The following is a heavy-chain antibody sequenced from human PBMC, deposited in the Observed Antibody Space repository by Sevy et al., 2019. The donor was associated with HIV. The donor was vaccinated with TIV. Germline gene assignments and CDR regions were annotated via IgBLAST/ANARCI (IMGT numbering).Heavy chain of an antibody. CDR2: ISRTSTTT. J-gene: IGHJ5*02. Sequence: GGSLRLSCKASGFTFSTYSMHWVRQAPGKGLEWVSSISRTSTTTYYADSAKGRFTISRDNAKNSLYLQMNSLRDEDTAVYYCAREAYYYDSREENWFDPWGQGTLVTDSS. CDR3: AREAYYYDSREENWFDP. D-gene: IGHD3-22*01. CDR1: GFTFSTYS. V-gene: IGHV3-48*02.